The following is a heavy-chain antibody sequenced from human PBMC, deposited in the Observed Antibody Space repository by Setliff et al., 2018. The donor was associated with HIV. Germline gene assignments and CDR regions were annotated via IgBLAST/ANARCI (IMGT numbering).Heavy chain of an antibody. D-gene: IGHD6-19*01. CDR2: IYYSGTT. Sequence: SETLSLTCSVSGASVSNYYWSWIRQPPGKGPEWIGYIYYSGTTDYNPSLKSRVTMSLDTPKNQFSLNLTSVTAADTAVYYCARVRGSSGWTDYWGQGTLGHRLL. V-gene: IGHV4-59*02. J-gene: IGHJ4*02. CDR3: ARVRGSSGWTDY. CDR1: GASVSNYY.